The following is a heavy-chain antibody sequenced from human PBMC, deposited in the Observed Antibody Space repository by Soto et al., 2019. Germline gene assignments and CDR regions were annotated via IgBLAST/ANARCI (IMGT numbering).Heavy chain of an antibody. D-gene: IGHD2-2*01. J-gene: IGHJ4*02. CDR1: GYTFTSYG. V-gene: IGHV1-18*01. CDR3: ARGLYCSLTSCQIPQHFDY. Sequence: EASVKVSCKASGYTFTSYGITWVRQAPGQGLEWMGWISAYNGNTNYAQKLQDRVTMTTDTSTNTAYMELKSLRSDDTAVYYCARGLYCSLTSCQIPQHFDYWGQGTLVTVSS. CDR2: ISAYNGNT.